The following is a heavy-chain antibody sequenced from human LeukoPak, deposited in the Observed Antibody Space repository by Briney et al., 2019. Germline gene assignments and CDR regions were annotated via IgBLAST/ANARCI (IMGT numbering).Heavy chain of an antibody. CDR3: ASGYLYYFDY. D-gene: IGHD5-12*01. V-gene: IGHV4-39*07. J-gene: IGHJ4*02. CDR1: GGSISSSSYY. CDR2: IYYSGST. Sequence: SETLSLTCTVSGGSISSSSYYWGWIRQPPGKGLEWIGSIYYSGSTYYNPSLKSRVTISVDTSKNQFSLKLSSVTAADTAVYYCASGYLYYFDYWGQGTLVTVSS.